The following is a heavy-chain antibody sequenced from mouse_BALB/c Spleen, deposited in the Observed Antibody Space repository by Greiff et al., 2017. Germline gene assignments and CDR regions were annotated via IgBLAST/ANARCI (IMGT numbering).Heavy chain of an antibody. J-gene: IGHJ2*01. CDR3: AKGIYDYVDY. Sequence: DVKLVESGGGLVQPGGSRKLSCAASGFTFSSFGMHWVRQAPEKGLEWVAYISSGSSTIYYADTVKGRFTISRDNPKNTLFLQMTSLRSEDTAMYYCAKGIYDYVDYWGQGTTLTVSS. D-gene: IGHD2-4*01. V-gene: IGHV5-17*02. CDR2: ISSGSSTI. CDR1: GFTFSSFG.